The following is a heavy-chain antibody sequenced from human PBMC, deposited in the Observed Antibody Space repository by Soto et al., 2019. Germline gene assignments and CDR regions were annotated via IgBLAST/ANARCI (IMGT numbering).Heavy chain of an antibody. Sequence: GASVKVSRKASGYTLTSHGINWVRQAPGQGLEWMGWISAYNGNTNYAQKLQGRVTMTTDTSTSTAYMELRSLRSDDTAVYYCARMAVAVTFDIWGQGTMVTVSS. CDR3: ARMAVAVTFDI. CDR2: ISAYNGNT. D-gene: IGHD6-19*01. V-gene: IGHV1-18*01. CDR1: GYTLTSHG. J-gene: IGHJ3*02.